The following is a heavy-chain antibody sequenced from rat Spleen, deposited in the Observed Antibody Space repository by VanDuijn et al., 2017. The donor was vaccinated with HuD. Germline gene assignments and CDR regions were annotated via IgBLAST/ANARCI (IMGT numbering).Heavy chain of an antibody. CDR2: ISNTGDST. J-gene: IGHJ4*01. CDR1: GFTFNNYW. V-gene: IGHV5-31*01. D-gene: IGHD1-5*01. Sequence: EVQLVESGGGLVQPGRSLKLSCVASGFTFNNYWMTWIRQGPGKGLEWIASISNTGDSTYYRDSVKGRFTISRDNAKSTLYLQMDSLRSEDTATYYCTTERNRYGGGYYVMDAWGQGASVTVSS. CDR3: TTERNRYGGGYYVMDA.